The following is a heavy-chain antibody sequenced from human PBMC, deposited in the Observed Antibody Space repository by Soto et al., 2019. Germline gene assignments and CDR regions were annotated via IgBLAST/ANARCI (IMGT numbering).Heavy chain of an antibody. Sequence: PGGSLILSCAASGFTFSNYGMGWVRQAPGKGLEWVAGLSGSGVSTYYVDSVRGRFTISRDNSKNTLDLQMDSLSAEDTALYFCAKVMPRWLQINVLGGFDIWGQGTMVTVSS. CDR1: GFTFSNYG. CDR2: LSGSGVST. D-gene: IGHD3-3*02. CDR3: AKVMPRWLQINVLGGFDI. J-gene: IGHJ3*02. V-gene: IGHV3-23*01.